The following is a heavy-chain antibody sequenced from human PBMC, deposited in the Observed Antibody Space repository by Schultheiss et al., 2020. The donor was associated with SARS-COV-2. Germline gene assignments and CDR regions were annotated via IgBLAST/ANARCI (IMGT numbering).Heavy chain of an antibody. J-gene: IGHJ4*02. CDR1: GGSISSGGYY. CDR3: ARVYGSGHELDY. CDR2: IYYSGST. V-gene: IGHV4-31*03. D-gene: IGHD3-10*01. Sequence: SETLSLTCTVSGGSISSGGYYWSWIRQHPGKGLEWIGYIYYSGSTYYNPSLKSRVTISVDTSKNQFSLKLSSVTAADTAVYYCARVYGSGHELDYWGQGTLVTVSS.